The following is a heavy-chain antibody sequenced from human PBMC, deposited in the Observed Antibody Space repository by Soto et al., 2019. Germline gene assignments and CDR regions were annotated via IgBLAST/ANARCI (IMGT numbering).Heavy chain of an antibody. Sequence: EVQLLESGGGLVQPGGSLRLSCAASGFTFSSYAMSWVRQAPGKGLEWVSSISGSGESTYYADSVKGRFTISRDNSKNSLYTQMSSLRADGTAGDSGAKYPATLPGISVYWCCNLWGRGSLVTVSS. CDR2: ISGSGEST. CDR3: AKYPATLPGISVYWCCNL. V-gene: IGHV3-23*01. CDR1: GFTFSSYA. J-gene: IGHJ2*01. D-gene: IGHD6-13*01.